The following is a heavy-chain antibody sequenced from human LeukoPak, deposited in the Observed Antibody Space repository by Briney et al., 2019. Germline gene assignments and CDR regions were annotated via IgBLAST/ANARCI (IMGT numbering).Heavy chain of an antibody. CDR3: AGGFTPDAFDI. Sequence: PSETLSLTCTVSGGSISSSSYYWGWIRQPPGKGLEWIGSIYYSGSTYYNPSLKSRVTISVDTSKNQFSLKLSSVTAADTAVYYCAGGFTPDAFDIWGQGTMVTVSS. V-gene: IGHV4-39*07. J-gene: IGHJ3*02. CDR2: IYYSGST. CDR1: GGSISSSSYY.